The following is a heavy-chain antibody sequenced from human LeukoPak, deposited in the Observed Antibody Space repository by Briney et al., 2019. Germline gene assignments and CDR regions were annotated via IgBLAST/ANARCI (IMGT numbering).Heavy chain of an antibody. Sequence: GGSLRLSCAASEFTFSSYAMSWVRQAPGKGLEWVSAISGSGGSTYYADSVKGRFTISRDNSNNTLYLQMNSPGDEDAAVYYCSKMSCSCGSGHLFDYWGQGTLVTVSS. CDR1: EFTFSSYA. V-gene: IGHV3-23*01. J-gene: IGHJ4*02. D-gene: IGHD2-15*01. CDR3: SKMSCSCGSGHLFDY. CDR2: ISGSGGST.